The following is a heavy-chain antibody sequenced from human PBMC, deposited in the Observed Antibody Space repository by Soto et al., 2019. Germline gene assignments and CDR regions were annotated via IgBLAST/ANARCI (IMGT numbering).Heavy chain of an antibody. J-gene: IGHJ4*02. CDR1: GFSVTSNY. CDR2: IDIGGNT. V-gene: IGHV3-66*01. D-gene: IGHD2-2*01. Sequence: EVQVVESGGGLVQPGGSLRLSFAASGFSVTSNYMNWVRQAPGKGLEWVSIIDIGGNTYYADSVKDRFTISRDNSRNTLYLHMDSLRAEDTAVYYCARGRGSTGYLGREHYFDHWGQGTLVTVSP. CDR3: ARGRGSTGYLGREHYFDH.